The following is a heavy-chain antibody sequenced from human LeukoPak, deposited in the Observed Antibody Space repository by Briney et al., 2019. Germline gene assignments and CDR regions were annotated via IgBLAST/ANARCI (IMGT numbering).Heavy chain of an antibody. V-gene: IGHV4-30-4*01. D-gene: IGHD3-22*01. CDR2: IYYSGST. Sequence: SETLSLTCTVSGGSISSGDYYWSWIRQPPGKGLEWIGYIYYSGSTYYNPSLKSRVTISVDTSKNQFSLKLSSVTAADTAGYYCARAGWDYYDSSGRFDYWGQGTLVTVSS. J-gene: IGHJ4*02. CDR1: GGSISSGDYY. CDR3: ARAGWDYYDSSGRFDY.